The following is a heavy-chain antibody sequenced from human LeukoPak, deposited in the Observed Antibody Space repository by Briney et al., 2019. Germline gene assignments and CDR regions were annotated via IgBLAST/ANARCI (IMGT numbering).Heavy chain of an antibody. CDR2: IYYSGST. V-gene: IGHV4-59*01. CDR1: GGSISSYY. Sequence: RPSETLSLTCTVSGGSISSYYWSWIRQPPGKGLEWIGYIYYSGSTNYNPSLKSRVTISVDTSKNQFSLKLSSVTAADTAVYYCARDQDGYNSYFDYWGHENLVTVSS. D-gene: IGHD5-24*01. J-gene: IGHJ4*01. CDR3: ARDQDGYNSYFDY.